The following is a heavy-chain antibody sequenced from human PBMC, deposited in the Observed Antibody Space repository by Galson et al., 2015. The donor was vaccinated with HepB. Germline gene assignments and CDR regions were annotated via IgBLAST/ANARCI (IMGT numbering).Heavy chain of an antibody. J-gene: IGHJ2*01. Sequence: QSGAEVKKPGESLRTSCKGSGYSFTSYWINWVRQMPGKGLEWMETIAPTDSYTKYSPSFQGHVTISVDKSISTAYLQWSSLKASDTAMYYCARHREQWLIQDWYFDLWGRGTLVTVSS. CDR2: IAPTDSYT. CDR1: GYSFTSYW. CDR3: ARHREQWLIQDWYFDL. V-gene: IGHV5-10-1*01. D-gene: IGHD6-19*01.